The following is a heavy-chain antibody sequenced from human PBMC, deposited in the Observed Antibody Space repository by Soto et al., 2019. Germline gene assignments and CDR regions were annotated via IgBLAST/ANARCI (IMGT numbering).Heavy chain of an antibody. J-gene: IGHJ5*02. CDR2: IYYSGST. Sequence: SETLSLTCSVSGDSISSYYWSWIRQPPGKGLEWIGYIYYSGSTNYNPSLKSRVTISVDTSKNQFSLKLSSVTAADTAVYYCARESGGRDGYNFENWFDPWGQGTLVTVSS. D-gene: IGHD5-12*01. CDR1: GDSISSYY. CDR3: ARESGGRDGYNFENWFDP. V-gene: IGHV4-59*01.